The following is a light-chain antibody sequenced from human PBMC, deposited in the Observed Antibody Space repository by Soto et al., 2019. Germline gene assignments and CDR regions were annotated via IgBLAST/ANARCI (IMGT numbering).Light chain of an antibody. CDR2: GDT. Sequence: QSVLTQPPSVSGAPGQRVIISCTGSSSNIGAGYDVQWYQQLPGTAPKLLIYGDTNRPSGVPDRFSGSNSGTSASLAITGLQAEDESDYYCQSYDSSLSGSVFGGGTQLTVL. CDR3: QSYDSSLSGSV. CDR1: SSNIGAGYD. V-gene: IGLV1-40*01. J-gene: IGLJ3*02.